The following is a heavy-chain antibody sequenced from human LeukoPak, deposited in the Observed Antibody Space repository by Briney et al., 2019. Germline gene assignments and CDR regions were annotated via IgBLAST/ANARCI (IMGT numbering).Heavy chain of an antibody. CDR2: LNGDGGST. CDR1: GVTFSSYW. V-gene: IGHV3-74*01. Sequence: GGSLRLSCAPSGVTFSSYWVHWVRQAPGEGLVWGSRLNGDGGSTNYADSVKGRVTISRDTTKNTLYLHMNSLRAEDTAVYYCARDHRGSGRRYYYYYMDVWGKGTTVTISS. J-gene: IGHJ6*03. D-gene: IGHD3-10*01. CDR3: ARDHRGSGRRYYYYYMDV.